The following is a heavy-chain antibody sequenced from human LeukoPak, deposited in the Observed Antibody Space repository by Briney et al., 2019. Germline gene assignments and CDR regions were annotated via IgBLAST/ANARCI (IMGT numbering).Heavy chain of an antibody. V-gene: IGHV4-34*01. CDR2: INHSGST. Sequence: SETLTLTCAASGGSFSGYDRIWIDQPPGKGLEWIGEINHSGSTNYNPSLKSRVTISVDTSTNQFSLKLSSVTAADTAVYSWARGGIAAAGTLFYCGQGTLVTVSS. CDR1: GGSFSGYD. D-gene: IGHD6-13*01. CDR3: ARGGIAAAGTLFY. J-gene: IGHJ4*02.